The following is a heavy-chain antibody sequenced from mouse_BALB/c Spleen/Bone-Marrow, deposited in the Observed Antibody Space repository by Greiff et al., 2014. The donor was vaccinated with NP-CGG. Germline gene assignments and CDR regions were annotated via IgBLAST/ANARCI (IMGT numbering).Heavy chain of an antibody. CDR1: GYTFTNYW. V-gene: IGHV1S22*01. CDR3: ARRLRGYYAMDY. J-gene: IGHJ4*01. CDR2: VYPGRGSI. Sequence: LQQPGSELVRPGASVKLSCKASGYTFTNYWIHWVKQRPGQGLEWIGNVYPGRGSINSDEKFKTKATLTVDTSSSTAYMHLSSLTSEDSAVYYCARRLRGYYAMDYWGQGTSVTVSS. D-gene: IGHD1-3*01.